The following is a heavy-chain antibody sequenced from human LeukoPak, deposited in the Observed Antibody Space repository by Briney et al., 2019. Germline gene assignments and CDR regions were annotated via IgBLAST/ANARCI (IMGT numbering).Heavy chain of an antibody. CDR3: ARISSGWYADP. V-gene: IGHV4-59*01. D-gene: IGHD6-19*01. Sequence: SETLSLTCTVSGGSISSYYWSWIRQPPGKGLEWIGYIYYSGSTSYNPSLKSRVTISVDTSKNQFSLKLSSVTAADTAVYYCARISSGWYADPWGQGTLVTVSS. J-gene: IGHJ5*02. CDR2: IYYSGST. CDR1: GGSISSYY.